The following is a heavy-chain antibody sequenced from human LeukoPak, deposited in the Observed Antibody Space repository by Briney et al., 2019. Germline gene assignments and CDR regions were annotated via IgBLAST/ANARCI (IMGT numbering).Heavy chain of an antibody. CDR3: ARAPGVDTAMVR. CDR1: GFTFSSYA. Sequence: GRSLRLSCAASGFTFSSYAMHWVRQAPGKGLEWVAVIYSGGSTYYADSVKGRFTISRDNSKNTLYLQMNSLRAEDTAVYYCARAPGVDTAMVRWGQGTLVTVSS. V-gene: IGHV3-53*01. J-gene: IGHJ4*02. D-gene: IGHD5-18*01. CDR2: IYSGGST.